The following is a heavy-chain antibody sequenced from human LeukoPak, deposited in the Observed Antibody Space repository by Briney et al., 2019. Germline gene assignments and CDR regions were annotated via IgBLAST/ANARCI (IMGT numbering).Heavy chain of an antibody. CDR2: FNPTGGST. CDR1: GYTFDVYY. J-gene: IGHJ4*02. CDR3: ARDEELDY. Sequence: GASVKVSCKASGYTFDVYYIHWVRQAPGQGLEWMGIFNPTGGSTNYAQRFQGRVTMTRDTSTSTVYMELSSLRSEDTAVYYCARDEELDYWGQGTLVTVSS. V-gene: IGHV1-46*02. D-gene: IGHD1-1*01.